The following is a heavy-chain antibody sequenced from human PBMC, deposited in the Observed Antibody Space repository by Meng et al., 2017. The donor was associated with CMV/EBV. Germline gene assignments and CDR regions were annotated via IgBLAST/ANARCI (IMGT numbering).Heavy chain of an antibody. CDR1: GGTFSSYT. V-gene: IGHV1-69*02. Sequence: SVKVSCKASGGTFSSYTISWVRQVPGQGLEWMGRIIPILGIANYAQKFQGRVTITADKSTSTAYMELSSLRSEDTAVYYCARVKSGYDYISYYGMDVWGQGTTVTVSS. CDR2: IIPILGIA. CDR3: ARVKSGYDYISYYGMDV. J-gene: IGHJ6*02. D-gene: IGHD5-12*01.